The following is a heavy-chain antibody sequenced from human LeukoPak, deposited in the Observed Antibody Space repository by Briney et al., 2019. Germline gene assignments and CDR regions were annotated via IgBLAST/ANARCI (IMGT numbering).Heavy chain of an antibody. V-gene: IGHV3-7*01. J-gene: IGHJ4*02. CDR3: ARMYSSSWYS. D-gene: IGHD6-13*01. CDR2: IKQDGSAT. Sequence: PGGSLRLSSAASGFTFSGYWMSWVRQAPGKGLEWVANIKQDGSATYYVDSVKGRFTISRDNAKNSLYLQMNSLRAEDTAVYYCARMYSSSWYSWGQGTLVTVSS. CDR1: GFTFSGYW.